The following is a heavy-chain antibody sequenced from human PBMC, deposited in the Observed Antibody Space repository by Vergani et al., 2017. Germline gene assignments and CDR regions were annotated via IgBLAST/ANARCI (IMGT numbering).Heavy chain of an antibody. V-gene: IGHV3-30*02. D-gene: IGHD3-16*01. Sequence: VQLLESGGGLVQPGGSRRLSCATSGFTLSNYDMQWIRQGPGKGLEFVAFIQFDGSNQYYADSGKGRFTLSRDFSKNTLYLQMNSLRTDDTATYYCAKHFRGWGIDYWGQGTQVIVSS. CDR1: GFTLSNYD. CDR3: AKHFRGWGIDY. J-gene: IGHJ4*02. CDR2: IQFDGSNQ.